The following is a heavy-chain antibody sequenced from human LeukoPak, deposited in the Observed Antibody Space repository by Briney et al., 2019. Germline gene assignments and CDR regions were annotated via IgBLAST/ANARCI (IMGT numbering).Heavy chain of an antibody. V-gene: IGHV4-59*01. D-gene: IGHD5-24*01. J-gene: IGHJ4*02. Sequence: TSETLSLTCTASGVSISSYYWSCIRQPPGKGLEWITYIYYSGSTTYNPSLKCRVTISVDTSKNQFSLKLSSVTAADTAVYYCARSTDGYKFDYWGQGTLVTVSS. CDR1: GVSISSYY. CDR3: ARSTDGYKFDY. CDR2: IYYSGST.